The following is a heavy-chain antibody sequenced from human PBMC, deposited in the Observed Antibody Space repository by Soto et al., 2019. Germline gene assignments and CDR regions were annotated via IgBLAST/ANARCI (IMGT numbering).Heavy chain of an antibody. CDR2: ISGSSTYI. D-gene: IGHD2-15*01. CDR3: ARDRCRGGSCYRTYAFDL. J-gene: IGHJ3*01. V-gene: IGHV3-21*06. CDR1: GFILSNYT. Sequence: PGGSLRLSCAGSGFILSNYTMNWVRQSPGKGLEWVSSISGSSTYIYYADSVKGRFTTSRDNAKNSLSLEMNSLRVEDTAVYFCARDRCRGGSCYRTYAFDLWGRGTLVTVS.